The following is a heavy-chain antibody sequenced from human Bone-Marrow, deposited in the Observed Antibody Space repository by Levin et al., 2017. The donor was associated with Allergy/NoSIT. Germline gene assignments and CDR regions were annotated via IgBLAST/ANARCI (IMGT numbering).Heavy chain of an antibody. V-gene: IGHV1-69*13. CDR1: GDTFRNYF. Sequence: ASVKVSCKASGDTFRNYFVSWVRQAPGQGLEWMGRITPGFHTVNYAQNFEGRITISADESTDTAYMELRNLRSDDTAVYFCARDGVRYYESSGSYLYWGQGTLVTVSS. CDR2: ITPGFHTV. CDR3: ARDGVRYYESSGSYLY. D-gene: IGHD3-22*01. J-gene: IGHJ4*02.